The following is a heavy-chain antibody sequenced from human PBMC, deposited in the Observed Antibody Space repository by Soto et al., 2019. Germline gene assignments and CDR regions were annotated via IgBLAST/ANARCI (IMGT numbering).Heavy chain of an antibody. CDR3: ARPLPGFDP. CDR1: GGSISSSSYY. CDR2: IYYSGST. J-gene: IGHJ5*02. V-gene: IGHV4-39*01. D-gene: IGHD2-21*01. Sequence: PSETLSLTCTVSGGSISSSSYYWGWIRQPPGKGLEWIGSIYYSGSTYYNPSLKSRVTISVDTSKNQFSLKLSSVTAADTAVYYCARPLPGFDPWGQGTPVTVSS.